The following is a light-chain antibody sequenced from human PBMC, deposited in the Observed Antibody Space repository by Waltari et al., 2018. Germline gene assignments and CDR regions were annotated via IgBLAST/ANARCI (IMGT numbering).Light chain of an antibody. CDR3: MQILQPART. J-gene: IGKJ2*01. CDR1: QSLLHSNGYNY. Sequence: DILMTQSPLSLPVTPGEPASISCRSSQSLLHSNGYNYLDWYLQKPGQSPQVLIYLGSNRASGVPDRFSGSGSGTDFTLNISRVEAEDAGVYYCMQILQPARTFGQGTRLEIK. CDR2: LGS. V-gene: IGKV2-28*01.